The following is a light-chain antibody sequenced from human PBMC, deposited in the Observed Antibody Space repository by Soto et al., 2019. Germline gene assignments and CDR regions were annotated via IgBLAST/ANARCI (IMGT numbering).Light chain of an antibody. J-gene: IGKJ5*01. CDR2: SAS. Sequence: PGDRATLSCRASQTVSGNYLAWYHQKPGQAPRLLIHSASSRATGIPDRFSASGTGTDFTLTISRLEPEDFAVYYCQHYAGGSRITFGQGTRLEIK. V-gene: IGKV3-20*01. CDR3: QHYAGGSRIT. CDR1: QTVSGNY.